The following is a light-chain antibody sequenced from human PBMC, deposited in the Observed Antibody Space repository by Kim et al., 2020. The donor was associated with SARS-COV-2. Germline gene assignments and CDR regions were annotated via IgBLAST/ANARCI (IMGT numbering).Light chain of an antibody. J-gene: IGKJ1*01. V-gene: IGKV1-16*02. CDR3: QQYHGDPPT. CDR2: AAS. CDR1: QDISNY. Sequence: DIQMTQSPSVLSASVGDRVTITCRASQDISNYVAWLQQKAGKAPKSLIYAASGLQRGVPSKFSGSGSGTHFTLTINSLQPEAFATYYCQQYHGDPPTFGQGTKVDIK.